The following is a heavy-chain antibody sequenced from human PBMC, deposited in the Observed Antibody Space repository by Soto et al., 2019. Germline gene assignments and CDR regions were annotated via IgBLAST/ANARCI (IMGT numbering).Heavy chain of an antibody. Sequence: PGGSLRLSCAASGFTFSSYEMNWVRQAPGKGLEWVSYISSSGSTIYYADSVKGRFTISRDNAKNSLYLQMNSLRAEDTAVYYCAGGDYSKNRYYGMDVWGQGTTVTVSS. V-gene: IGHV3-48*03. D-gene: IGHD4-4*01. CDR1: GFTFSSYE. J-gene: IGHJ6*02. CDR3: AGGDYSKNRYYGMDV. CDR2: ISSSGSTI.